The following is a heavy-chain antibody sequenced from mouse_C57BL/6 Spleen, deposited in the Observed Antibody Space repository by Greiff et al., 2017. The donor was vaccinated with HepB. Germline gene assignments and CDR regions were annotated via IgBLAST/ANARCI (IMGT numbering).Heavy chain of an antibody. CDR1: GFTFSSYA. Sequence: DVHLVESGGGLVKPGGSLKLSCAASGFTFSSYAMSWVRQTPEKRLEWVATISDGGSYTYYPDNVKGRFTISRDNAKNNLYLQMSHLKSEDTAMYYCAIDYDWFAYWGQGTLVTVSA. CDR3: AIDYDWFAY. CDR2: ISDGGSYT. D-gene: IGHD2-4*01. V-gene: IGHV5-4*01. J-gene: IGHJ3*01.